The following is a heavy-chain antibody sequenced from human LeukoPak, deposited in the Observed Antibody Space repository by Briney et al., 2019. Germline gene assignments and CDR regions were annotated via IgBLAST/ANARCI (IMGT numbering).Heavy chain of an antibody. CDR3: ATTPGAYYYYHMDA. J-gene: IGHJ6*02. CDR2: ILGSGGGT. D-gene: IGHD3-10*01. CDR1: GFTFSTYA. Sequence: GGSLRLSCAASGFTFSTYAMTWVRQAPGKGLEWVSAILGSGGGTYYTDSVKGRFTISRDNSKNTLYLQMNSLRAEDTAVYYCATTPGAYYYYHMDAWGQGTTVTVSS. V-gene: IGHV3-23*01.